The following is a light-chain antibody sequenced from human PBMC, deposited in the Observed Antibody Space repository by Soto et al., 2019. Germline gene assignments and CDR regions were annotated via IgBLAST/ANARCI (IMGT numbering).Light chain of an antibody. V-gene: IGKV1-33*01. Sequence: IQMTQSPSSLSASVGDRVTVTCRASQDIGNYLCWYQQRLGKAPKLLIYDASYLEAGVPSRFSGSGSGTDFTFTLSSLQPEDFATYYCQHHDSLPLTFGGGTKVEMK. CDR2: DAS. CDR3: QHHDSLPLT. J-gene: IGKJ4*01. CDR1: QDIGNY.